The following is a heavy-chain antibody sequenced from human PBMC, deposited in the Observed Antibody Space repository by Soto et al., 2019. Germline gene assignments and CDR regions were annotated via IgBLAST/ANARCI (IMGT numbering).Heavy chain of an antibody. J-gene: IGHJ5*02. CDR3: ARVIGSGWYNWFDP. Sequence: ASETLSLTCTVSGGSISSYYWSWIRQPPGKGLEWIGYIYYSGSTNYNPSLKSRVTISVDTSKNQFSLKLSSVTAADTAVCYCARVIGSGWYNWFDPWGQGTLVTVSS. CDR2: IYYSGST. CDR1: GGSISSYY. D-gene: IGHD6-19*01. V-gene: IGHV4-59*01.